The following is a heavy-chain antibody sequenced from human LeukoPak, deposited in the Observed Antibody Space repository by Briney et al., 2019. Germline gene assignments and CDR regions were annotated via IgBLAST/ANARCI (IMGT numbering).Heavy chain of an antibody. D-gene: IGHD3-10*01. CDR1: GFTFSSYA. V-gene: IGHV3-23*01. CDR3: AKGEGGSGSYYSSYYFDY. CDR2: ISGSGGST. Sequence: PGGSLRLSCAASGFTFSSYAMSWVRQAPGKGLEWVSAISGSGGSTYYADSVKGRFTISRDNSKNTLYLQMNSLRAEDTAVYYCAKGEGGSGSYYSSYYFDYWGQGTLVTVSS. J-gene: IGHJ4*02.